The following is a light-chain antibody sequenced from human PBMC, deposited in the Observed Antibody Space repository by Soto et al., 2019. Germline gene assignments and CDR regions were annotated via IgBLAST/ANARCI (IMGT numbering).Light chain of an antibody. CDR3: QQYNSYSET. CDR1: QSISSW. Sequence: DIQMTQSPSTLSASVGDRVTITCRASQSISSWLAWYQQKPGKAPKLLIYMASSLASGVPSRFSGSGSGTEFTLTISSLQPDDFATYYCQQYNSYSETFGQGTKVEVK. CDR2: MAS. J-gene: IGKJ1*01. V-gene: IGKV1-5*03.